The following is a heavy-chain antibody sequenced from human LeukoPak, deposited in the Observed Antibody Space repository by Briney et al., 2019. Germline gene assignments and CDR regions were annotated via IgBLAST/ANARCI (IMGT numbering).Heavy chain of an antibody. CDR2: ISGTGANT. CDR3: AKGIRQLGNYYYYMDV. D-gene: IGHD7-27*01. V-gene: IGHV3-23*01. CDR1: GFTFNNFA. Sequence: GGSLRLSCAASGFTFNNFAMSWVRQAPGKGLEWVPAISGTGANTFYADSVKGRFTMSRDNPKNMLYLQMNSLRAEDTALYYCAKGIRQLGNYYYYMDVWGKGTTVTVSS. J-gene: IGHJ6*03.